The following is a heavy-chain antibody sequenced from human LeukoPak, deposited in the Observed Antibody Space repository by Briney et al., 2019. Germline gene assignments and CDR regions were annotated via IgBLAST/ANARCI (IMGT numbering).Heavy chain of an antibody. CDR1: GGSISSYY. J-gene: IGHJ3*02. CDR3: ARVRDAAFDI. CDR2: IYYSGST. Sequence: PSETLSLTCTVSGGSISSYYWSWIRQPPGKGLEWIGSIYYSGSTNYNSSLKSRVTISVDTSKNKFSLKLSSVTAADTAVYYCARVRDAAFDIWGQGTMVTVSS. V-gene: IGHV4-59*01.